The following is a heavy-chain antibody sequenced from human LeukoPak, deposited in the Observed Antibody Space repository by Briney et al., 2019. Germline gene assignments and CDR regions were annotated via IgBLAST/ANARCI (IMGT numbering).Heavy chain of an antibody. CDR3: ARIAESSGWSRGRYFQH. Sequence: SETLSLTCAVYGGSFSGYYWSWIRQPPGKGLXXXXXXNHSGSTNYNPSLKSRVTTSVDTSKNQFSLKLSSVTAADTAVYYCARIAESSGWSRGRYFQHWGQGTLVTVSS. CDR1: GGSFSGYY. D-gene: IGHD6-19*01. CDR2: XNHSGST. V-gene: IGHV4-34*01. J-gene: IGHJ1*01.